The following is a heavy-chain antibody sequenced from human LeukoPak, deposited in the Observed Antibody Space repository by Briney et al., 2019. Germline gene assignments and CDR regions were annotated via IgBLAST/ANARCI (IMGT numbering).Heavy chain of an antibody. CDR1: GYTFTSYD. CDR2: MNPNSGNT. Sequence: ASVKVSCKASGYTFTSYDTNWVRQATGQGLEWMGWMNPNSGNTGYAQKFQGRVTMTTDTSTSTAYMELRSLRSDDTAVYYCARASYPGQIVVVIWGQGTLVTVSS. CDR3: ARASYPGQIVVVI. V-gene: IGHV1-8*01. J-gene: IGHJ4*02. D-gene: IGHD3-22*01.